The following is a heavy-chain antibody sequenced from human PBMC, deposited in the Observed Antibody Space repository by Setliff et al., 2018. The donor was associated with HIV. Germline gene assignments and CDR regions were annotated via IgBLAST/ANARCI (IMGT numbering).Heavy chain of an antibody. V-gene: IGHV4-4*02. CDR1: GYSISSSHW. Sequence: SETLSLTCAVSGYSISSSHWWSWVRQPPGKGLEWIGEIYHTGSTKYNPSLNSRGTISIDTSKNELSLKLTSVTAADTAVYYCARHNVITYGGLLFDYYYYGLDVWGHGTTVTVSS. CDR2: IYHTGST. CDR3: ARHNVITYGGLLFDYYYYGLDV. D-gene: IGHD3-16*01. J-gene: IGHJ6*02.